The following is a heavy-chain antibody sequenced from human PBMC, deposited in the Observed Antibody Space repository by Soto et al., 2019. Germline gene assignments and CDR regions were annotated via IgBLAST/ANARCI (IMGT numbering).Heavy chain of an antibody. CDR3: AIALWWYTQ. V-gene: IGHV3-23*01. CDR2: ISGGGSGA. Sequence: EVQLLESGGGLVQPGGSLRLSCTASGFTFSDHAMTWVRQAPGKGLEWLSGISGGGSGAYYADSVKGRFTVSRANAISTLLLQMDSLRVEDAAVFYCAIALWWYTQWGQGTGVTVSS. D-gene: IGHD2-15*01. CDR1: GFTFSDHA. J-gene: IGHJ4*02.